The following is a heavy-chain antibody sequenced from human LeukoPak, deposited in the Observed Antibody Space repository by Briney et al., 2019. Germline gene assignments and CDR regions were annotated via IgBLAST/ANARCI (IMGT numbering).Heavy chain of an antibody. CDR2: ISGSGDST. J-gene: IGHJ6*02. D-gene: IGHD4-11*01. V-gene: IGHV3-23*01. Sequence: GGSLRLSCAASGFTFSNFAMSWVRQAPGKGLEWVSAISGSGDSTYYADSVKGRFTISRDNSKNTLYLQMNSLRAEDTAVYYCAKERAVIPRGGMDVWGQGTTVTVSS. CDR1: GFTFSNFA. CDR3: AKERAVIPRGGMDV.